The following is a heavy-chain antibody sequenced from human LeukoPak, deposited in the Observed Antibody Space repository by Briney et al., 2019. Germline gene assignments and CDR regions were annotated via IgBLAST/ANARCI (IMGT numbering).Heavy chain of an antibody. CDR3: XXXXXXXXPTYDAFDI. CDR1: GGSISSGGYY. Sequence: SETLSLTCTVSGGSISSGGYYWSWIRQHPGKGLEWIGYIYYSGSTYYNPSLKSRVTISVDMSKNQFSLKLSSVTAADTAVYXXXXXXXXXXPTYDAFDIWGQGSMVTVSS. J-gene: IGHJ3*02. V-gene: IGHV4-31*03. CDR2: IYYSGST.